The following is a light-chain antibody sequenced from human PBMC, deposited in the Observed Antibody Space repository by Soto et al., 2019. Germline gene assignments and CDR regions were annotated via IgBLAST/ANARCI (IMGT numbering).Light chain of an antibody. CDR2: WAS. J-gene: IGKJ2*01. V-gene: IGKV4-1*01. Sequence: ILLTQSPDSLAVSLGERATINCKASRSVFYRSNNRSYLTWYQQKTGQPPKLLIHWASIRYSGVPDRFSCSGSGTDFTLAITNLRAEDVAVYYCQQDYGTPYTFGQGTKLEIK. CDR3: QQDYGTPYT. CDR1: RSVFYRSNNRSY.